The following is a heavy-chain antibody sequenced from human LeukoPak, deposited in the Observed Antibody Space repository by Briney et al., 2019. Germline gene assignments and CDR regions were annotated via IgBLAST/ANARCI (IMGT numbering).Heavy chain of an antibody. CDR2: INPNSGGT. Sequence: GASVKVSCKAFGYTFTGYYMHWVRQAPGQGLEWMGWINPNSGGTNYAQKFQGRVTMTRDTSISTAYMELSRLRSDDTAVYYCARSGGEQWLVGVDYWGQGTLVTVSS. V-gene: IGHV1-2*02. CDR3: ARSGGEQWLVGVDY. D-gene: IGHD6-19*01. CDR1: GYTFTGYY. J-gene: IGHJ4*02.